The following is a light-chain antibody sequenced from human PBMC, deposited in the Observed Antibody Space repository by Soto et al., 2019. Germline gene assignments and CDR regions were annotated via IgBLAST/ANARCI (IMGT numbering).Light chain of an antibody. J-gene: IGLJ1*01. CDR1: SSNIGAGYD. Sequence: QSVLTQPPSVSGAPGQRVTISCTGSSSNIGAGYDVHWYQQLPGTAPKLLIYASSNRPSGVPDRFSGSKSATSASLAITGLHAEDEADYYCSSYTSSNTFYVFGTGNKVTVL. V-gene: IGLV1-40*01. CDR3: SSYTSSNTFYV. CDR2: ASS.